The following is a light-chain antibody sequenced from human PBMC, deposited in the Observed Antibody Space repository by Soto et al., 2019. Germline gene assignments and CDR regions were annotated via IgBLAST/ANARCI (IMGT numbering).Light chain of an antibody. CDR1: SSDVGGYNY. CDR3: CSYAGSYTLV. J-gene: IGLJ1*01. CDR2: DVS. Sequence: SALTQPRSVSGSPGQSVTISCTGTSSDVGGYNYVSWYQQHPGKAPKLMIHDVSKRPSGVPDRFSGSKSGNTASLTISGLQAEDEADYYCCSYAGSYTLVFGTGTKVTVL. V-gene: IGLV2-11*01.